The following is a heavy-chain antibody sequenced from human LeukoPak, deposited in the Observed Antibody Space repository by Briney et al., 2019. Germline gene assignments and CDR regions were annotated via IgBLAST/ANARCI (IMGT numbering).Heavy chain of an antibody. V-gene: IGHV4-34*01. Sequence: SETLSLTCAVYGGSFSGYYWSWIRQPPGKGLEWIGEINHSGSTNYNPSLKSRVTISVDTSKNQFSLKLSSVTAADTAVYYCARGKRAARPFSGFDYWGQGTLVTVSS. CDR1: GGSFSGYY. D-gene: IGHD6-6*01. CDR3: ARGKRAARPFSGFDY. CDR2: INHSGST. J-gene: IGHJ4*02.